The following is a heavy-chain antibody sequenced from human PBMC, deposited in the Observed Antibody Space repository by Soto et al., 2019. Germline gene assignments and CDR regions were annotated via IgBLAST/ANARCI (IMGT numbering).Heavy chain of an antibody. CDR2: IHHSGST. Sequence: SETLSLTCTVSGGSTSSGDYYWNWIRQPPGKGLEWIGYIHHSGSTYYNPSLQSRLTISVDTSKNQFSLRLKSVTAADTAVYSCARGLPDGEFYFDSWGLGTLVTVSS. J-gene: IGHJ4*02. D-gene: IGHD3-10*01. CDR1: GGSTSSGDYY. CDR3: ARGLPDGEFYFDS. V-gene: IGHV4-30-4*01.